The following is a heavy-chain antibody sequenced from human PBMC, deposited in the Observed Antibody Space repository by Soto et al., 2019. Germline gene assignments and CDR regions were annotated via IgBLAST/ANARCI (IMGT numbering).Heavy chain of an antibody. V-gene: IGHV1-2*04. D-gene: IGHD5-18*01. CDR1: GYTFTGYY. CDR2: INPNSGGT. J-gene: IGHJ4*02. Sequence: ASVKVSCKASGYTFTGYYMHWVRQAPGQGLEWMGWINPNSGGTNYAQKFQGWVTMTRDTSISTAYMELSRLRSDDTAVYYCARDGGYSYLIFDYWGQGTLVTVSS. CDR3: ARDGGYSYLIFDY.